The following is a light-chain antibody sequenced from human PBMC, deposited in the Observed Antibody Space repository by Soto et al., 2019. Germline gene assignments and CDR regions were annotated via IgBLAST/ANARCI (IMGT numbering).Light chain of an antibody. CDR3: QQYGSSLPT. J-gene: IGKJ1*01. Sequence: ESVLTQSPGTLSLSPGERATLSCRASQSVSGSYLAWYQQKPGQAPRLLIYGASSRATGIPDRFSGSGSGTDFTLTISRLEPEDFAVYYCQQYGSSLPTFGQGTKVDI. CDR1: QSVSGSY. V-gene: IGKV3-20*01. CDR2: GAS.